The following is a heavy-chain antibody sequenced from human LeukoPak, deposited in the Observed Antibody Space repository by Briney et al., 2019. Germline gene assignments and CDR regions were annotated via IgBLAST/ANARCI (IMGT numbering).Heavy chain of an antibody. D-gene: IGHD3-10*01. V-gene: IGHV1-2*02. J-gene: IGHJ5*02. CDR2: INPNSGGT. CDR1: GYTFTSYD. CDR3: ALDARITINWFDP. Sequence: ASVKVSCKASGYTFTSYDINWVRQATGQGLEWMGWINPNSGGTNYAQKFQGRVTMTRDTSISTAYMELSRLRSDDTAVYYCALDARITINWFDPWGQGTLVTVSS.